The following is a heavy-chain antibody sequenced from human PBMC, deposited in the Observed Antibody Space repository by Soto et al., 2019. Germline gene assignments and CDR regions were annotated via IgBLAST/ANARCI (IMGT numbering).Heavy chain of an antibody. V-gene: IGHV4-31*03. CDR3: ARDQGYYGSGRPGWFDP. Sequence: SETLSLTCTVSGGSISSGGYYWSWIRQHPGKGLEWIGYIYYSGSTCYNPSLKSRVTISVDTSKNQFSLKLSSVTAADTAVYYCARDQGYYGSGRPGWFDPWGQGTLVTVSS. CDR1: GGSISSGGYY. CDR2: IYYSGST. D-gene: IGHD3-10*01. J-gene: IGHJ5*02.